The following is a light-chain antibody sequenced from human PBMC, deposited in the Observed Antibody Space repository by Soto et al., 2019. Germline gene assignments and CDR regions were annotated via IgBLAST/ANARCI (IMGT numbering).Light chain of an antibody. V-gene: IGKV3-15*01. CDR2: GAS. CDR1: QSVRSE. CDR3: QPYNNWPLT. J-gene: IGKJ4*01. Sequence: EIVMTQSPASLSVSPGERVTLSCRASQSVRSELAWYQQKSGQPPRLLIYGASTRATGIPARFSGSGSGTEFTLTINDLQSEDFAVYYCQPYNNWPLTFGGGTKVEIK.